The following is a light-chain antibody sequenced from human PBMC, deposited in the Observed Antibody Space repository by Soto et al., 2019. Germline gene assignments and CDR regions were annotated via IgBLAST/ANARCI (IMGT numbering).Light chain of an antibody. Sequence: DIQMTQSPSSLSASVGDRVTITCQASQDISNYLNWYQQKPGKAPKLLIFDASNLETGVPSRFSGRGSGTDFTFTISSLQPEDIALYSCQQYGSLPYSFGQGTKLEI. V-gene: IGKV1-33*01. J-gene: IGKJ2*01. CDR1: QDISNY. CDR3: QQYGSLPYS. CDR2: DAS.